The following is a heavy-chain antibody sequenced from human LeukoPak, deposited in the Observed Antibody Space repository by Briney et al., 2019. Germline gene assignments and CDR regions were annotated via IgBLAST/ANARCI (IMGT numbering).Heavy chain of an antibody. CDR3: ARQTKGSRFCSGGSCYSRWFDP. CDR1: GGSISSSSYY. J-gene: IGHJ5*02. V-gene: IGHV4-39*01. D-gene: IGHD2-15*01. CDR2: LYYSGNT. Sequence: PSETLSLTCTVSGGSISSSSYYWGWIRQPPGKGLEWIGSLYYSGNTYYNPSLNSRVTISVDTSKNQFSLKLSSVTAADTAVYYCARQTKGSRFCSGGSCYSRWFDPWGQGTLVTVSS.